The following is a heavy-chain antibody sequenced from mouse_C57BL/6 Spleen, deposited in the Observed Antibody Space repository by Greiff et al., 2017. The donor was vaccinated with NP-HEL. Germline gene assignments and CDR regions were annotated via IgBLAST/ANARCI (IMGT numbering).Heavy chain of an antibody. Sequence: EVKLVESGGDLVKPGGSLKLSCAASGFTFSSYGMSWVRQTPDKRLEWVATISSGGSYTYYPDSVKGRFTISRDNAKNTLYLQMSSLKSEDTAMYYCARPYSNHFDYWGQGTTLTVSS. D-gene: IGHD2-5*01. CDR1: GFTFSSYG. CDR2: ISSGGSYT. J-gene: IGHJ2*01. V-gene: IGHV5-6*01. CDR3: ARPYSNHFDY.